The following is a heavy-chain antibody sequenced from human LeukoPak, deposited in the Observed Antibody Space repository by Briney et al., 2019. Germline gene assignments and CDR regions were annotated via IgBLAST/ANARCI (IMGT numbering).Heavy chain of an antibody. J-gene: IGHJ4*02. D-gene: IGHD5-18*01. V-gene: IGHV3-30*18. CDR3: AKDRGGYSYGSDY. CDR1: GFTFSSYG. Sequence: GRSLRHSCAASGFTFSSYGVHWVRQAPGKGLEWVTIISYDGSNKYYADSVKGRFTISRDNSKNTLYLQMNSLRAEDTAVYYCAKDRGGYSYGSDYWGQGTLVTVSS. CDR2: ISYDGSNK.